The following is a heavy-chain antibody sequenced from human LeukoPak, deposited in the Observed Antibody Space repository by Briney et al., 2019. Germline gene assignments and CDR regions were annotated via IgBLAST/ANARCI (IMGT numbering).Heavy chain of an antibody. CDR1: GYTFTSYG. V-gene: IGHV1-18*01. CDR3: ATEIPYYYDSSGSPFQH. D-gene: IGHD3-22*01. CDR2: ISAYNGNT. Sequence: ASVKVSCKASGYTFTSYGISWVRQAPGQGLEWMGWISAYNGNTNYAQKLQGRVTMTTDTSTSTAYMELRSLRSDDTAVYYCATEIPYYYDSSGSPFQHWGQGTLVTVSS. J-gene: IGHJ1*01.